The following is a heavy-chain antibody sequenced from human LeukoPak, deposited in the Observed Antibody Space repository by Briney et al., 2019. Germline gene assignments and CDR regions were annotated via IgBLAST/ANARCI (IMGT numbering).Heavy chain of an antibody. V-gene: IGHV3-30-3*01. CDR2: ISYDGSNK. Sequence: GGSLRLSCAASGFTLSSYAMHWVRQAPGKGLEWVAVISYDGSNKYYADSVKGRFTISRDNSKNTLYLQMNSLRAEDTAVYYCAREMESSGYDHYCYYYGMDVWGQGTTVTVSS. CDR1: GFTLSSYA. CDR3: AREMESSGYDHYCYYYGMDV. D-gene: IGHD5-12*01. J-gene: IGHJ6*02.